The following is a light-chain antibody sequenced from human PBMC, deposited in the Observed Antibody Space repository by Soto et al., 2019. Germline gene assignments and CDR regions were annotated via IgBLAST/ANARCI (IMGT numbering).Light chain of an antibody. J-gene: IGLJ3*02. CDR3: GTWDTSLRAWV. CDR2: GNN. CDR1: SSNIGNNF. V-gene: IGLV1-51*01. Sequence: QSVLTQPPSVSAAPGQKVTISCSGSSSNIGNNFVSWYRQFPGTAPKLLIYGNNKRPSGIPDRFSGSKSGTSATLGITGLQTGDEADYYCGTWDTSLRAWVFGGGTKVTVL.